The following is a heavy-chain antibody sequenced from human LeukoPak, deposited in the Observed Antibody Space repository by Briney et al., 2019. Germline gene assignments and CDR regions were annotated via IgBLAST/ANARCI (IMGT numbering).Heavy chain of an antibody. Sequence: ASVKVSCKASGYTFTSYYMHWVRQAPGQGLEWMGWINPSSGGTNYAQKFQGRVTMTRDTSISTAYMELSRLRSDDTAVYYCARDYGDYGGLDYWGQGTLVTVSS. V-gene: IGHV1-2*02. CDR1: GYTFTSYY. CDR2: INPSSGGT. CDR3: ARDYGDYGGLDY. J-gene: IGHJ4*02. D-gene: IGHD4-17*01.